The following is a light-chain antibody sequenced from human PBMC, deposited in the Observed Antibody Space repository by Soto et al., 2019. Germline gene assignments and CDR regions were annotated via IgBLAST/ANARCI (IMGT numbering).Light chain of an antibody. V-gene: IGKV1-5*01. CDR3: HYYSAVWT. CDR1: QSLSNR. CDR2: DAS. J-gene: IGKJ1*01. Sequence: DIQMTQSPSTLSASVGDRVTITCRASQSLSNRLAWYQQKPGKAPKVLIYDASSLESVVPSRFSGSRSGTHFILNISSLQPDDFATYYCHYYSAVWTFGQGTKVQIK.